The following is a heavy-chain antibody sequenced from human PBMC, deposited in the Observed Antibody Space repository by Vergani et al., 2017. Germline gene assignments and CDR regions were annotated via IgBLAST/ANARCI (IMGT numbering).Heavy chain of an antibody. CDR3: ARGRIRAPFRYDSSGYYYSPFDY. V-gene: IGHV4-39*01. CDR1: GGSISSSSYY. J-gene: IGHJ4*02. Sequence: QLQLQESGPGLVKPSETLSLTCTVSGGSISSSSYYWGWIRQPPGKGLEWIGSIYYSGSTYYNPSLKSRVTISVDTSKNQFALKLSSVTAADTAVYYCARGRIRAPFRYDSSGYYYSPFDYWGQGTLVTVSS. D-gene: IGHD3-22*01. CDR2: IYYSGST.